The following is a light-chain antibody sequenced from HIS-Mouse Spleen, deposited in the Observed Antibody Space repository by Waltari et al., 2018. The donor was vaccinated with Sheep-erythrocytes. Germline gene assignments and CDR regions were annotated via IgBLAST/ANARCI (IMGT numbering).Light chain of an antibody. V-gene: IGLV2-11*01. CDR3: CSYAGSYTFVV. J-gene: IGLJ2*01. CDR1: SSDVGGYNY. Sequence: QAALTQPRSVSGSPGQSVTISFTGTSSDVGGYNYVSWYQQHPGKAPKPTIYDVSKRPSGVPDRFSGSKSGNTASLTISGLQAEDEADYYCCSYAGSYTFVVFGGGTKLTVL. CDR2: DVS.